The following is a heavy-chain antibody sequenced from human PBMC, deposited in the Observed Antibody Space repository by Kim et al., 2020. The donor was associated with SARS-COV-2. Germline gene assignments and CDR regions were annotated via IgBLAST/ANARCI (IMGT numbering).Heavy chain of an antibody. D-gene: IGHD3-3*01. V-gene: IGHV1-18*04. CDR3: ARVSVRLEWLLAFYYYYGMDV. J-gene: IGHJ6*02. CDR1: GYTFTSYG. CDR2: ISAYNGNT. Sequence: ASVKVSCKASGYTFTSYGISWVRQAPGQGLEWMGWISAYNGNTNYAQKLQGRVTMTTDTSTSTAYMELRSLRSDDTAVYYCARVSVRLEWLLAFYYYYGMDVWGQGTTVTVSS.